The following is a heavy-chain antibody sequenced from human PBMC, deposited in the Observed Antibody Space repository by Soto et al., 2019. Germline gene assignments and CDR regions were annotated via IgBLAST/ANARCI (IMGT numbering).Heavy chain of an antibody. D-gene: IGHD6-6*01. V-gene: IGHV3-33*01. CDR2: IWYDGSNK. CDR1: GFTFSSYG. J-gene: IGHJ4*02. CDR3: VTDLYSSSPLAEPFDY. Sequence: GGSLRLSCAASGFTFSSYGMHWVRQAPGKGLEWVAVIWYDGSNKYYADSVKGRFTISRDNSKNTLYLQMNSLRAEDTAVYYCVTDLYSSSPLAEPFDYWGQGTLVTVSS.